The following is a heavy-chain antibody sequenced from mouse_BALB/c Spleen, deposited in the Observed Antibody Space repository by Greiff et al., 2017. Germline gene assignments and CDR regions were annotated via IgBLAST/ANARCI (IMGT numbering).Heavy chain of an antibody. V-gene: IGHV5-6-5*01. J-gene: IGHJ1*01. CDR1: GFTFSSYA. Sequence: GKLVESGGGLVKPGGSLKLSCAASGFTFSSYAMSWVRQTPEKRLEWVASISSGGSTYYPDSVKGRFTISRDNARNILYLQMSSLRSEDTAMYYCARGGYYRYDVWYFDVWGAGTTVTVSS. D-gene: IGHD2-14*01. CDR2: ISSGGST. CDR3: ARGGYYRYDVWYFDV.